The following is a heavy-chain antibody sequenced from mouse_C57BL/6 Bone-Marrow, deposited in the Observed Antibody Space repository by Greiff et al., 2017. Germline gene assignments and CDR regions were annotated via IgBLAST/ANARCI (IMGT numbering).Heavy chain of an antibody. D-gene: IGHD1-1*01. V-gene: IGHV2-9*01. Sequence: VPLVESGPGLVAPSQSLSITCTVSGFSLTSYGVDWVRQPPGKGLEWLGVIWGGGSTHYYSALMSRLRISKDNSKSQVFLKMNSLQTDDTAMYYCAKHFYYYGSSYGYAMDYWGQGTSVTVSS. CDR1: GFSLTSYG. CDR3: AKHFYYYGSSYGYAMDY. CDR2: IWGGGST. J-gene: IGHJ4*01.